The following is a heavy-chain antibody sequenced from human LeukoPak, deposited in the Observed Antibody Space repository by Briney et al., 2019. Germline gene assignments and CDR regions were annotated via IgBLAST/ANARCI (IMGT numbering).Heavy chain of an antibody. CDR3: TKNNWFDP. J-gene: IGHJ5*02. CDR2: IYYSGST. CDR1: GGSISSSSYY. Sequence: SSETLSLTCTVSGGSISSSSYYWGWIRQPPGKGLEWIGSIYYSGSTYYNPSLKSRVTISLDTSKNQFSLNLASVTAADTAVYYCTKNNWFDPWGQGTLVTVSS. V-gene: IGHV4-39*07.